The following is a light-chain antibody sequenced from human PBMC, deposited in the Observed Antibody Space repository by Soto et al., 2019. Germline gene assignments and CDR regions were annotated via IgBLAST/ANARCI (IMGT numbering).Light chain of an antibody. J-gene: IGKJ1*01. V-gene: IGKV1-5*01. CDR1: QSISSW. CDR2: DAS. Sequence: DIQMTQSPSTLSASLGNRVTLPFRARQSISSWLAWYQQKPGKAPKLLIYDASSLESGVPSRFSGSGSGTEFTLTISSLQTDDFATYYCQQYDSYSWTFGQGTKVDIK. CDR3: QQYDSYSWT.